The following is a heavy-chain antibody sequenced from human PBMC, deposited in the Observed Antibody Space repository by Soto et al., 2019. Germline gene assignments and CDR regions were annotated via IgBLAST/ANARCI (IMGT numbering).Heavy chain of an antibody. V-gene: IGHV4-34*01. CDR1: GGSFSGYY. D-gene: IGHD1-26*01. Sequence: QVQLQQWGAGLLEPSETLSLTCAVYGGSFSGYYWSWIRQPPGKGLEWIGEINHSGSTNYNPSLKSRVTISVDTSKNQFSLKLSSVTAADTAVYYCARGRGGSYNSGDYWGQGTLVTVSS. CDR2: INHSGST. J-gene: IGHJ4*02. CDR3: ARGRGGSYNSGDY.